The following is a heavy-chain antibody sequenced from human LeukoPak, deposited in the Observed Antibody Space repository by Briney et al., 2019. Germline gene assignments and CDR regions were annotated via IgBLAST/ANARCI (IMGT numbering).Heavy chain of an antibody. V-gene: IGHV3-21*01. Sequence: GGSLRLSCAASGFTFSSYSMNWVRQAPGKGLEWVSSINSDSSLMYYAESVKGRFTISRDNARNSLYLQMSSLRVEDTAVYYCIRDLFDDYSLDYWGQGALVTVSS. D-gene: IGHD3-16*01. CDR2: INSDSSLM. J-gene: IGHJ4*02. CDR1: GFTFSSYS. CDR3: IRDLFDDYSLDY.